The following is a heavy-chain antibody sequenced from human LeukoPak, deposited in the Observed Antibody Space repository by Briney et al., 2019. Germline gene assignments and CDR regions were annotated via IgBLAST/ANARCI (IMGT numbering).Heavy chain of an antibody. V-gene: IGHV3-74*01. CDR2: IKTDGSII. J-gene: IGHJ4*02. CDR3: ARVTVGNYFWDY. D-gene: IGHD1-26*01. Sequence: VSRIKTDGSIISYADSVTGRFSISRDNAKNTLYLEMNSLRAEDTAVYYCARVTVGNYFWDYWGQGTLVTVSS.